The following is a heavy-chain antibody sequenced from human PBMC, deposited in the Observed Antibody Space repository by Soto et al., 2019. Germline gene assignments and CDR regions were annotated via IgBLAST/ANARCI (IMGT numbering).Heavy chain of an antibody. CDR1: GFTFSSYE. Sequence: EVQLVESGGGLVQPGGSLRLSCAASGFTFSSYEMNWVRQAPGKGLEGVSYISSSGSTIYYADSVKGRFTISRDNAKNSLYLQMNSLRAEDTAVYYCARRQYSGYDFDYYYGMDVWGQGTTVTVSS. V-gene: IGHV3-48*03. J-gene: IGHJ6*02. CDR3: ARRQYSGYDFDYYYGMDV. CDR2: ISSSGSTI. D-gene: IGHD5-12*01.